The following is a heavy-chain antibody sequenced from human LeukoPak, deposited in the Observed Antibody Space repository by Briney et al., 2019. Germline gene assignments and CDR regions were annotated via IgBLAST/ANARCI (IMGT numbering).Heavy chain of an antibody. CDR3: AKDVQFGTVTTNYTFNY. CDR2: ISGSGGSI. D-gene: IGHD4-17*01. J-gene: IGHJ4*02. V-gene: IGHV3-23*01. Sequence: PGGSLRLSCAASGFTFSSYAMSWVRQAPGKGLEWVSVISGSGGSIYYADSVKGRFTISRDNSKNTLYLQMNSLRAEDTAVYYCAKDVQFGTVTTNYTFNYWGQGTLVTVSS. CDR1: GFTFSSYA.